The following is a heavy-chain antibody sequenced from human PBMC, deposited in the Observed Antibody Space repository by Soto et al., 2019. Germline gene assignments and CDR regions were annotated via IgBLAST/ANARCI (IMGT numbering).Heavy chain of an antibody. CDR1: GFIFSTYS. Sequence: VQLVESGGGLVKPGGSLRLSCAASGFIFSTYSMNWVRQAPGKGLEWVSSISSSSTYIYYADSVKGRFTISRDNAKNSLYLQMDSLRAEDTAVYYCARDRAYCGGDCYSDYWGQGTLLTVSS. CDR3: ARDRAYCGGDCYSDY. CDR2: ISSSSTYI. J-gene: IGHJ4*02. D-gene: IGHD2-21*01. V-gene: IGHV3-21*01.